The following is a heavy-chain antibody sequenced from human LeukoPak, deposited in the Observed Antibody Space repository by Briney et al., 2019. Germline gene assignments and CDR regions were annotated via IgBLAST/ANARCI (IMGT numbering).Heavy chain of an antibody. V-gene: IGHV3-23*01. CDR2: ISGSGGST. D-gene: IGHD6-19*01. J-gene: IGHJ5*02. CDR1: GFTFSSYA. Sequence: GGSLRLSCAASGFTFSSYAMSWVRQAPGKGLEWVSAISGSGGSTYYADSVKGRFTISRDNSKNTLYLQMNSLRAEDTAVYYCAKDYGIPGIAVAGTVLPNWFDPWAQGTLVTVSS. CDR3: AKDYGIPGIAVAGTVLPNWFDP.